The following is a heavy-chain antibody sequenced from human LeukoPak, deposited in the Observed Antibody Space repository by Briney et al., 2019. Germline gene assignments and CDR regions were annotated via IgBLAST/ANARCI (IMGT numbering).Heavy chain of an antibody. J-gene: IGHJ4*02. CDR1: GFTVSSNY. D-gene: IGHD3-3*02. CDR3: ASYPRSISTPPFDY. Sequence: PGGSLRLSCAASGFTVSSNYMSWVRQAPGKGLEWVSVIYSGGSTYYADSVKGRFTISRDNSKNTMYLQMNSLRAEDTAVYYCASYPRSISTPPFDYWGQGTLVTVSS. V-gene: IGHV3-66*02. CDR2: IYSGGST.